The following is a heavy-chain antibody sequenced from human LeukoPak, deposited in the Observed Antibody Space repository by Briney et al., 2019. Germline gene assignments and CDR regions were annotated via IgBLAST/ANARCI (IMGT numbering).Heavy chain of an antibody. CDR1: GFTFDDYA. V-gene: IGHV3-9*01. Sequence: PGRSLRLSCAASGFTFDDYAMHWVRHAPGKGLEWVSGISWNSGSIGYADSVKGRFTISRDNAKNSLYLQMNSLRAEDTALYYCAKDIDYSSSWYFDYWGQGTLVTVSS. CDR3: AKDIDYSSSWYFDY. J-gene: IGHJ4*02. D-gene: IGHD6-13*01. CDR2: ISWNSGSI.